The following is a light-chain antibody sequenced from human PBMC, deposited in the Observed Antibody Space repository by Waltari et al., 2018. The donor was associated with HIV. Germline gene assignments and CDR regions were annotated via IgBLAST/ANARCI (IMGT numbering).Light chain of an antibody. CDR1: SANIGAGHD. Sequence: QSTLTQPPSVSGAPGQWVTLSCTGTSANIGAGHDVQWFQQVPGTAPKLPISNNNARPSGVPDRFSGSKSGTSASLAITGLQAEDESDYYCQSYDNSLNGWVFGGGTKLTVL. J-gene: IGLJ3*02. CDR2: NNN. CDR3: QSYDNSLNGWV. V-gene: IGLV1-40*01.